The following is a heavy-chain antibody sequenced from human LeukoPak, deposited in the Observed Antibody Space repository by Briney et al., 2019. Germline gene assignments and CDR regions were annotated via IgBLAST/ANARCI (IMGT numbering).Heavy chain of an antibody. Sequence: ASVKVSCKASGGTFSSYAFSWVRQPPGQGLEWMGGIIPIFGTANYAQKFQGRVTITADKSTSTAYMELSSLRSEDTAVYYCARAGKLYYGSGSPRSYFDYWGQGTLVTVSS. D-gene: IGHD3-10*01. V-gene: IGHV1-69*06. CDR2: IIPIFGTA. CDR3: ARAGKLYYGSGSPRSYFDY. CDR1: GGTFSSYA. J-gene: IGHJ4*02.